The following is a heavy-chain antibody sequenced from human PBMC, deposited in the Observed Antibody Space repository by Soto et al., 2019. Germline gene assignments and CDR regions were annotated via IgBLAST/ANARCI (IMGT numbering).Heavy chain of an antibody. D-gene: IGHD1-26*01. V-gene: IGHV1-18*01. Sequence: QVKLVQSGPEVKKPGASVKVSCKGSGYTFSNYGVTWVRQAPGQGLERLGWVSAYNRNTDYAQKFEDRATMTIDTSTNTAYLELRGLTPDATAVYYCARERRWEPLLYWGQGT. CDR2: VSAYNRNT. CDR3: ARERRWEPLLY. CDR1: GYTFSNYG. J-gene: IGHJ4*02.